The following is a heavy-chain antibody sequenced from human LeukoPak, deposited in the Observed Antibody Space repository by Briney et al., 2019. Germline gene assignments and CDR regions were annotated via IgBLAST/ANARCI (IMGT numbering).Heavy chain of an antibody. V-gene: IGHV3-11*01. CDR2: ISHSGMTI. J-gene: IGHJ6*03. D-gene: IGHD3/OR15-3a*01. CDR3: ASGRTGHQSYYYYYMDV. CDR1: GFSFGDDF. Sequence: PGGSLRLSCAASGFSFGDDFMTWIRQAPGKGLEWISFISHSGMTIYYADSVRGRFTISRDNAKNSLFLQMNNLRAEDTAVYYCASGRTGHQSYYYYYMDVWGKGATVIVSS.